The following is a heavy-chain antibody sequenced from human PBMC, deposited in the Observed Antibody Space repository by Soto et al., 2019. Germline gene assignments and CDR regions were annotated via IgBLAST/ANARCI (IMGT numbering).Heavy chain of an antibody. CDR1: GLTFSSYG. D-gene: IGHD6-13*01. V-gene: IGHV3-7*01. CDR3: ARVAGSSWWF. CDR2: IKQDGSEK. J-gene: IGHJ4*02. Sequence: GGSLRLSCAASGLTFSSYGMSWVRQAPGKGLEWVANIKQDGSEKYYVDSVKGRFTISRDNAKNSLYLQMNSLRAEDTAVYYCARVAGSSWWFWGQGTLVTVSS.